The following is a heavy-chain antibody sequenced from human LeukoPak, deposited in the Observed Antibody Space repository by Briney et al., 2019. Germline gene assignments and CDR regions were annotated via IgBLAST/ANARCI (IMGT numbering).Heavy chain of an antibody. CDR3: AKGYCSSTSCYLFDY. CDR2: ISGSGGST. D-gene: IGHD2-2*01. V-gene: IGHV3-23*01. Sequence: GGSLRLSCAASGFTFSSYAMSWVRQAPGKGLEWVSAISGSGGSTYYADSVKGRFTISRDNSKNTLCLQMNSLRAEDTAVYYCAKGYCSSTSCYLFDYWGQGTLVTVSS. J-gene: IGHJ4*02. CDR1: GFTFSSYA.